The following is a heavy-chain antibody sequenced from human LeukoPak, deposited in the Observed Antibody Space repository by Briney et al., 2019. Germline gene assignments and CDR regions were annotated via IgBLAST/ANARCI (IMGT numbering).Heavy chain of an antibody. Sequence: GGSLRLSCAASGFTFDDYTMHWVRQAPGKGLEWVSLISWDGGSTYYADSVKGRFTISRDNSKNSLYLQMNSLRTEDTALYYCAKEGTLGAPYYFDYWGQGTLVTVSS. J-gene: IGHJ4*02. D-gene: IGHD1-26*01. V-gene: IGHV3-43*01. CDR1: GFTFDDYT. CDR2: ISWDGGST. CDR3: AKEGTLGAPYYFDY.